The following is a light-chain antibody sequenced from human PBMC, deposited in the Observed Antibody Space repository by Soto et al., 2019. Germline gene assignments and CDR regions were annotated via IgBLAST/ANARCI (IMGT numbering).Light chain of an antibody. J-gene: IGKJ1*01. V-gene: IGKV3-20*01. CDR1: QSVSSSY. Sequence: EIVLTQSPGSLSLSPGEGATLSCWASQSVSSSYLAWYQQKPGQAPRLLIYGASARATGIPDRFSGSGSGTYFPLTIRRLEPEVFAVYYCQRYGSSPRRFGRGTK. CDR2: GAS. CDR3: QRYGSSPRR.